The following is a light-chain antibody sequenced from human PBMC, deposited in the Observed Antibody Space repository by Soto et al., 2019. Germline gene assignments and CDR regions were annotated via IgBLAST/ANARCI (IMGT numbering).Light chain of an antibody. J-gene: IGLJ2*01. CDR3: NSYTRTNTLV. V-gene: IGLV2-14*03. Sequence: QSALTQPAFVSGSPGQSITISCTGTSSDVGGYNHVSWYQQHPGKAPKLMIYDVTDRPSGVSNRFSGSKSGNTASLAISGLQAEDEADYYCNSYTRTNTLVFGGGTKLTLL. CDR1: SSDVGGYNH. CDR2: DVT.